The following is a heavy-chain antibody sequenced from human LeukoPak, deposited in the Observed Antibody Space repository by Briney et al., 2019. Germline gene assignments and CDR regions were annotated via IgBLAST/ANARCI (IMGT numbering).Heavy chain of an antibody. CDR3: VRGGVTGSGTYYVLN. J-gene: IGHJ4*02. D-gene: IGHD3-10*01. V-gene: IGHV3-74*01. CDR1: GFSFSSYW. CDR2: INNDGSTT. Sequence: GGSLRFSCAASGFSFSSYWMHWVRQVPGKWLVWVSRINNDGSTTRYADSVKGRFTISRDNAKNTVYLQMNSLRAEDTAVYYCVRGGVTGSGTYYVLNWGQGTLITVSS.